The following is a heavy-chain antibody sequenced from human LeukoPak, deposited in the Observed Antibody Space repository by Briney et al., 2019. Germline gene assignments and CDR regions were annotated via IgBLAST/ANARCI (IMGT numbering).Heavy chain of an antibody. V-gene: IGHV1-69*04. D-gene: IGHD1-26*01. Sequence: SVKVSCKASGGTFSSYAISWVRQAPGQGLEWMGRIIPILGIANYAQKFQGRVTITADKSTSTAYMELSSLRSEDTAVYYCVRDNLPVGSPENYFDSWGQGTLVTVSS. CDR2: IIPILGIA. CDR3: VRDNLPVGSPENYFDS. CDR1: GGTFSSYA. J-gene: IGHJ4*02.